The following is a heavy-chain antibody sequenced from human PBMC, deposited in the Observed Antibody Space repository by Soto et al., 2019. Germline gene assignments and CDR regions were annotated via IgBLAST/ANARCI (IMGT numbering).Heavy chain of an antibody. CDR2: IYWDDDK. D-gene: IGHD5-12*01. J-gene: IGHJ4*02. V-gene: IGHV2-5*02. CDR1: GFSLSTSGVG. CDR3: ANVYNGYADVDY. Sequence: QITLKESGPTLVKPTQTLTLTCTFSGFSLSTSGVGVGWIRQPPGKALEWLALIYWDDDKRYSPSLKGRLTTTKDTPKNRLVPTMTSPDPGDTATFCRANVYNGYADVDYRGQGTLVTVSS.